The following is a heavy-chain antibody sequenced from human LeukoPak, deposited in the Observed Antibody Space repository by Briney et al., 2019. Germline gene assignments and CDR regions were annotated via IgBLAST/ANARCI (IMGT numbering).Heavy chain of an antibody. V-gene: IGHV4-31*03. D-gene: IGHD6-6*01. CDR1: GGSISSGGYY. CDR2: IYYSGSI. Sequence: TSVTLSLTCTVSGGSISSGGYYWRWIRQHPGRGLEWIGYIYYSGSIYYNPPLKSRLTISVDTSKNQFSLKLSSVTAADTAVYYCARSIAARHFDLWGRGTLVTVSS. J-gene: IGHJ2*01. CDR3: ARSIAARHFDL.